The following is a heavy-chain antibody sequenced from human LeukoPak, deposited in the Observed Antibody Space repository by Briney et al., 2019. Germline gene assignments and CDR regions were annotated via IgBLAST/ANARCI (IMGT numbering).Heavy chain of an antibody. J-gene: IGHJ4*02. Sequence: GASVKVSCKGTGYTFTSYWIQWVRQAPGQGLEWMGLINTDGGSTAYAHRFQCRVTMTRDTSTSTVYMDLSSLRSEDTAMYYCARAPRNSSTMLDYWGQGTLVTVSS. D-gene: IGHD6-13*01. V-gene: IGHV1-46*01. CDR2: INTDGGST. CDR1: GYTFTSYW. CDR3: ARAPRNSSTMLDY.